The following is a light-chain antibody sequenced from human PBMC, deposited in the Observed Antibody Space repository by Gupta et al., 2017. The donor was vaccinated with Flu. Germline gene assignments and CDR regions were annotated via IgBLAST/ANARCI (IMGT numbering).Light chain of an antibody. Sequence: SYDLIQPPSVSVSPGQTASISCPGDYLGNKYASWYQQKPGQSPVLVIYQDAKRPSRIPERFSGSNSGNTATLTISETQALDEADYYCQAWDGTTVVFGGGTKLTVL. CDR3: QAWDGTTVV. J-gene: IGLJ2*01. CDR2: QDA. V-gene: IGLV3-1*01. CDR1: YLGNKY.